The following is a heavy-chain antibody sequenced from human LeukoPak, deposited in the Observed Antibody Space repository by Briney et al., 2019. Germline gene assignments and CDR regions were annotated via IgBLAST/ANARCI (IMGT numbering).Heavy chain of an antibody. J-gene: IGHJ4*02. CDR2: IKSKTDGGTT. CDR1: GFTFSNAW. V-gene: IGHV3-15*01. Sequence: GGSLRLSCAASGFTFSNAWMSWVRQAPGKGLEWVGRIKSKTDGGTTDYAAPVKGRFTISRDDSKNTLYLQMNSLETEDTAVYYCTTDRAMVRGVISRFDYWGQGTLVTVSS. D-gene: IGHD3-10*01. CDR3: TTDRAMVRGVISRFDY.